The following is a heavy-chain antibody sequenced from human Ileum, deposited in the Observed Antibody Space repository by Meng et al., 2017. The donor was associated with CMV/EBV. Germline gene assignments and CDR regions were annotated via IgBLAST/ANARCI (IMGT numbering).Heavy chain of an antibody. V-gene: IGHV4-4*02. J-gene: IGHJ4*02. D-gene: IGHD2-15*01. Sequence: LSCTCAVSGGAVRSDDWWHWVRQPPGKGLEWIGEMFHSGSANYNPSLKSRVTLSLDKSKNHFFLSLNSVTAADTAVYYCAGGGSLGYWGQGTLVTVSS. CDR3: AGGGSLGY. CDR1: GGAVRSDDW. CDR2: MFHSGSA.